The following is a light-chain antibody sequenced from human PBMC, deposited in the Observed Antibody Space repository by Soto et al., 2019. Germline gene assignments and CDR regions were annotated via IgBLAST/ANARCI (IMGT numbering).Light chain of an antibody. CDR2: DAS. Sequence: ETVLTHSPATLSLSAWERATLSCRASQSVSSYLAWYQQKPGQAPRLLIYDASNRATGIPARFSGSGSGTDFTLTISSLEPEDFAVYYCQQRSNWPITFGQGTRLEIK. J-gene: IGKJ5*01. V-gene: IGKV3-11*01. CDR3: QQRSNWPIT. CDR1: QSVSSY.